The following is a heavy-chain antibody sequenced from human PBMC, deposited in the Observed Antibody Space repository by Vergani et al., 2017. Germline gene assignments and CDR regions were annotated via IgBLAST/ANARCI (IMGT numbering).Heavy chain of an antibody. Sequence: QVQLQESGPGLVKPSEILSLTCAVSGDSISSGYYWVWLRQSPGKGLEWIGSIYHSGSPYYNPSLKSRVTISADTSKNQLSLKLNSVTAADTAVYYCARRYDGRVDFCYFDLWSRGTLVTVSS. D-gene: IGHD3-22*01. J-gene: IGHJ2*01. CDR3: ARRYDGRVDFCYFDL. CDR2: IYHSGSP. V-gene: IGHV4-38-2*01. CDR1: GDSISSGYY.